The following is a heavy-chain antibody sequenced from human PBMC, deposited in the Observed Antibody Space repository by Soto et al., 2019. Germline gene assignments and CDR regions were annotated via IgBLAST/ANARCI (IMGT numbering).Heavy chain of an antibody. CDR2: ISAYNGNT. D-gene: IGHD3-22*01. Sequence: ASVKVSCKASGYTFTSYGISWVRQAPGQGLEWMGWISAYNGNTNYAQKLQGRVTMTTDTSTSTAYMELRSLRSDDTAVYYCASNTYYYDSSGPMSTADYYYYGMDVWGQGTTVTVSS. J-gene: IGHJ6*02. V-gene: IGHV1-18*01. CDR1: GYTFTSYG. CDR3: ASNTYYYDSSGPMSTADYYYYGMDV.